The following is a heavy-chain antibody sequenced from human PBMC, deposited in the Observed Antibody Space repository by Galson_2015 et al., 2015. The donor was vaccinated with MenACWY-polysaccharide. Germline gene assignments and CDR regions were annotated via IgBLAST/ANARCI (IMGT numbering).Heavy chain of an antibody. CDR1: GYTFTSYD. D-gene: IGHD7-27*01. J-gene: IGHJ4*02. Sequence: SVKVSCKASGYTFTSYDFNWVRQATGQGLEWVGWMNPNSGDTGYAQKFQGRVTMTRDTSISTAYMELSSLTSEDTATYYCARNQRSTGDFEYWGQATPVTVSS. CDR3: ARNQRSTGDFEY. CDR2: MNPNSGDT. V-gene: IGHV1-8*01.